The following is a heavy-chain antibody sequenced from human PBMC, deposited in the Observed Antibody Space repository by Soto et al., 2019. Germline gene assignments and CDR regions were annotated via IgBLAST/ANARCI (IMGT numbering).Heavy chain of an antibody. J-gene: IGHJ4*02. D-gene: IGHD3-9*01. Sequence: SETLSLTCAVSGGSISSGGYSWSWIRQPPGKGLEWIGYISHTGSTYYNPSLKSRITMSVDTSKNQFSLKLSSVTAADTAVYYCARDPEKNYDILTGYQPLDYWGQGTLVTVSS. CDR3: ARDPEKNYDILTGYQPLDY. CDR1: GGSISSGGYS. CDR2: ISHTGST. V-gene: IGHV4-30-2*05.